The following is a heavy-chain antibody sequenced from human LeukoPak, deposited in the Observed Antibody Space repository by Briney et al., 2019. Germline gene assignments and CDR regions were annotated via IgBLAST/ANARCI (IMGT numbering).Heavy chain of an antibody. CDR1: GYTFTGYY. J-gene: IGHJ6*02. D-gene: IGHD1-7*01. CDR2: INPNSGGT. CDR3: ARDQELDYYYYGMDV. V-gene: IGHV1-2*06. Sequence: ASVKVSCKASGYTFTGYYMHWVRLAPGQGLEWMGRINPNSGGTNYAQKFQGRVTMTRDTSISTAYMELSRLRSDDTAVYYCARDQELDYYYYGMDVWGQGTTVTVSS.